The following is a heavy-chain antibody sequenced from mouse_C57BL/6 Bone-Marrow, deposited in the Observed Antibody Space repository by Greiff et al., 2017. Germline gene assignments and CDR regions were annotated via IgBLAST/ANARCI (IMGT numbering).Heavy chain of an antibody. CDR3: ARERESRGYPVLYWYFDV. Sequence: EVKLMESGGGLVKPGGSLKLSCAASGFTFSSYAMSWVRQTPEKRLEWVATISDGGSYTYYPDNVKGRFTISRDNAKNNLYLQMSHLKSEDTAMYYCARERESRGYPVLYWYFDVWGTGTTVTVSS. J-gene: IGHJ1*03. CDR1: GFTFSSYA. CDR2: ISDGGSYT. V-gene: IGHV5-4*01. D-gene: IGHD2-2*01.